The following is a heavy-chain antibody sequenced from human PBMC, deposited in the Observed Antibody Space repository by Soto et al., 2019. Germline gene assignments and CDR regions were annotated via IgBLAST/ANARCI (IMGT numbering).Heavy chain of an antibody. CDR2: ISGSGGST. V-gene: IGHV3-23*01. CDR1: GFTFSSYA. D-gene: IGHD4-4*01. J-gene: IGHJ4*02. CDR3: AKADQLTTVTPIDY. Sequence: GGSLRLSCAASGFTFSSYAMSWVRQAPGKGLEWVSAISGSGGSTYYADSVKGRFTISRDNSKNTLYLQMNSLRAEDTAVYYCAKADQLTTVTPIDYWGQGTLVTVSS.